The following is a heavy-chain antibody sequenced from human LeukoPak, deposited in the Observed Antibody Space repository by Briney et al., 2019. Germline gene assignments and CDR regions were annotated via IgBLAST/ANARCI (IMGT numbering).Heavy chain of an antibody. CDR3: ARDVGGSLDY. V-gene: IGHV3-7*01. D-gene: IGHD1-26*01. CDR2: IKEDESAK. Sequence: PGGSLRLSCAASGFTFNTYWMAWVRQAPGKGLEWVANIKEDESAKHQADSVKGRFTISRDNARNSVYLQMSSLRGDDTAVYYCARDVGGSLDYGGQGTLVTVSS. J-gene: IGHJ4*02. CDR1: GFTFNTYW.